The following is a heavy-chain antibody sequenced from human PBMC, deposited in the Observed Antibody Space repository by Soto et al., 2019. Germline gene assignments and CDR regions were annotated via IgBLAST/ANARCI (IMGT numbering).Heavy chain of an antibody. CDR3: AIAKGSYDSSGFFGRYYGMDV. J-gene: IGHJ6*02. V-gene: IGHV6-1*01. D-gene: IGHD3-22*01. CDR1: GXTLSSNSSG. Sequence: GXTLSSNSSGWNWIRQSPSRGLEWLGRTYYKSKWNNDYALSVKSRITINPDTSKNQFSLHLYSVTPEDTAVYYCAIAKGSYDSSGFFGRYYGMDVWGQGTTVTASS. CDR2: TYYKSKWNN.